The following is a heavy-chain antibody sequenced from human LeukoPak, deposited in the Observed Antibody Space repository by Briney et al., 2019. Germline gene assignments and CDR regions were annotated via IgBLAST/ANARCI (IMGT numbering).Heavy chain of an antibody. CDR2: ISSSSTYI. CDR3: ASNYYSSGSYLYYFDN. Sequence: GGSLRLSCAASGFTFSSYSLNWVRQAPGKGLEWVSSISSSSTYIYYADSVKGRFTISRDSAKNSLYLQMNSLRAEDTAVYYCASNYYSSGSYLYYFDNWGQGTLVTVSS. J-gene: IGHJ4*02. V-gene: IGHV3-21*01. CDR1: GFTFSSYS. D-gene: IGHD3-10*01.